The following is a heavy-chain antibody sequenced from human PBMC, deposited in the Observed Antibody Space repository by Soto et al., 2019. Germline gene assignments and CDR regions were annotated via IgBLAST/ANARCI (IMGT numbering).Heavy chain of an antibody. D-gene: IGHD3-16*02. CDR1: GVSISATSYY. CDR2: IYYSGET. J-gene: IGHJ1*01. Sequence: QLQLQESGPGLVKPSETLSLTCTVSGVSISATSYYWGWIRQTPAKGLEWIGTIYYSGETFYNPSLKSRVTISIDTSKNHFSLNLTSVTAADTAIYYCARHGSFWGQGALVTVSS. CDR3: ARHGSF. V-gene: IGHV4-39*01.